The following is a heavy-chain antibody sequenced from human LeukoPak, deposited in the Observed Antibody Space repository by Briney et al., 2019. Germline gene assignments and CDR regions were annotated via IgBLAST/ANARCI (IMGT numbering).Heavy chain of an antibody. V-gene: IGHV4-61*02. CDR2: IYTSGST. Sequence: SQTLSLTCTVSGGSISSGSYYWSWIRQPAGKGLEWIGRIYTSGSTNYNPSLKSRVTISVDTSKNQFSLKLSSVTAADTAVYYCARTSTWCDRWGQGTLVTVSS. D-gene: IGHD2/OR15-2a*01. CDR1: GGSISSGSYY. J-gene: IGHJ5*02. CDR3: ARTSTWCDR.